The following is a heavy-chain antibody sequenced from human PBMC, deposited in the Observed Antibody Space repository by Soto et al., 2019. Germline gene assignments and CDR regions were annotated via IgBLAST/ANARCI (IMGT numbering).Heavy chain of an antibody. CDR3: ARDQYCGGDCYSDGMDV. V-gene: IGHV1-69*13. Sequence: ASVKVSCKASGGTFSSYAISWVRQAPGQGLEWMGGIIPIFGTANYAQKFQGRVTITADESTSTAYMELSSLRSEDTAVYYCARDQYCGGDCYSDGMDVWGQGTTVTVSS. CDR1: GGTFSSYA. CDR2: IIPIFGTA. D-gene: IGHD2-21*02. J-gene: IGHJ6*02.